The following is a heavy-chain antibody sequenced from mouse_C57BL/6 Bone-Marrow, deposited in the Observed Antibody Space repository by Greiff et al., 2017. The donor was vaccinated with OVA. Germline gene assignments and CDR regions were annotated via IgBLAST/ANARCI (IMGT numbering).Heavy chain of an antibody. Sequence: EVKLMESGAGLVKPGGSLKLSCAASGFTFSSYAMSWVRQTPEKRLEWVAYISSGGDYIYYADTVKGRFTISRDNARNTLYLQMSSLKSEDTAMYYCTRLLDAMDYWGQGTSVTGSS. CDR2: ISSGGDYI. J-gene: IGHJ4*01. CDR1: GFTFSSYA. D-gene: IGHD2-1*01. V-gene: IGHV5-9-1*02. CDR3: TRLLDAMDY.